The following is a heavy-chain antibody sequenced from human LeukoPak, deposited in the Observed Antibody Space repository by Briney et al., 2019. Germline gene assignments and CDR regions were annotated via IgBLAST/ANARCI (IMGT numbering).Heavy chain of an antibody. CDR2: TIPIFGTA. CDR3: ARDAYSGYALVY. D-gene: IGHD5-12*01. CDR1: GGTFSSYA. V-gene: IGHV1-69*13. J-gene: IGHJ4*02. Sequence: ASVKVSCKASGGTFSSYAISWVRQAPGQGLEWMGGTIPIFGTANYAQKFQGRVTITADESTSTAYMELSSLRSEDTAVYYCARDAYSGYALVYWGQGTLVTVSS.